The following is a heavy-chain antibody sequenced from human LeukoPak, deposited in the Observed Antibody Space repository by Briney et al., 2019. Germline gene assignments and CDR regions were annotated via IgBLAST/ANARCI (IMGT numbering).Heavy chain of an antibody. D-gene: IGHD3-22*01. CDR3: TTDSYDSSGYYPDY. V-gene: IGHV3-15*07. CDR2: IKSKTDGGTT. J-gene: IGHJ4*02. Sequence: GGSLRLSCAASGFTFSNAWMNWVRQAPGKGLEWVGRIKSKTDGGTTDYAAPVKGRFTTSRDDSKNTLYLQMNSLKTEDTAVYYCTTDSYDSSGYYPDYWGQGTLVTVSS. CDR1: GFTFSNAW.